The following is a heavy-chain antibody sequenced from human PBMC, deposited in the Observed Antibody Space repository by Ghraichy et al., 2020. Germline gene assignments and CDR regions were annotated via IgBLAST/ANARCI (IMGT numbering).Heavy chain of an antibody. J-gene: IGHJ5*02. CDR1: GYTFSNYD. CDR3: FVWSGYSTSSYWFDP. Sequence: ASVKVSCKASGYTFSNYDINWVRQATGQGLEWMGWMNPNSGNRGYAQKFQGRVTMTRNTSISTAYMELSSLRSEDTAVYYCFVWSGYSTSSYWFDPWGQGTLVTVSS. V-gene: IGHV1-8*01. D-gene: IGHD6-6*01. CDR2: MNPNSGNR.